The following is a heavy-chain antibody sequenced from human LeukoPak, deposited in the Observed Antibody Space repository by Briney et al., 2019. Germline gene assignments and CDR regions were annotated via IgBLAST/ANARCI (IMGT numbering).Heavy chain of an antibody. CDR3: ARVTDSSSWYSDNWFDP. J-gene: IGHJ5*02. Sequence: ASVKVSCKASGYTFTSYGISWVRQAPGQGLEWMGWISAYNGNTNYAQKLQGRVTMTTDTSTSTAYMELTSLRSDDTAVYYCARVTDSSSWYSDNWFDPWGQGTLATVSS. V-gene: IGHV1-18*01. CDR1: GYTFTSYG. CDR2: ISAYNGNT. D-gene: IGHD6-13*01.